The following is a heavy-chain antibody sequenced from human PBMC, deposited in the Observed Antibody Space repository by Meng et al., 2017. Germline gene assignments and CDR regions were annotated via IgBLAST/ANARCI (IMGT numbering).Heavy chain of an antibody. D-gene: IGHD6-13*01. CDR2: IYTSGST. CDR3: ASSGITGYSSSWYTPFDY. J-gene: IGHJ4*02. Sequence: TLSLTCTVSGGSISSGSYYWSWIRQHAGKGLEWIGRIYTSGSTNYNPSLKSRVTISVDTSKNQFSLKLSSVTAADTAVYYCASSGITGYSSSWYTPFDYWGQGTLVTVSS. V-gene: IGHV4-61*02. CDR1: GGSISSGSYY.